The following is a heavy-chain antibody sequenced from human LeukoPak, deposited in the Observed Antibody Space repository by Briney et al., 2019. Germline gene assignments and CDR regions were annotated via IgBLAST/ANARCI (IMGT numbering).Heavy chain of an antibody. V-gene: IGHV3-15*01. Sequence: GGSLRLSRAASGLTFSNAWLSGVRPAPAKGLEGVGRIKSKTDGGTTDYAARVKGRFTIPRDDSKNTLYLRMRSLSTEDTARYYCTAPIGGGYYSGYWGQGTLVPVSS. CDR1: GLTFSNAW. J-gene: IGHJ4*02. CDR2: IKSKTDGGTT. D-gene: IGHD3-3*01. CDR3: TAPIGGGYYSGY.